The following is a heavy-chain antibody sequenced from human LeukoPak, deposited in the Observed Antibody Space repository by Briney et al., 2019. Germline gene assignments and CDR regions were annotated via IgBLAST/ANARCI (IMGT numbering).Heavy chain of an antibody. CDR2: IYYSGST. J-gene: IGHJ6*03. CDR1: GGSISSSSYY. Sequence: PSETLSLTCTVSGGSISSSSYYWGWIRQPPGKGLEWIGSIYYSGSTYYNPSLKSRVTMSVDTSKNQFSLKLSSVTAVDTAVYYCARDHHSSSIWDYYYYMDVWGKGTTVTVSS. CDR3: ARDHHSSSIWDYYYYMDV. V-gene: IGHV4-39*07. D-gene: IGHD6-6*01.